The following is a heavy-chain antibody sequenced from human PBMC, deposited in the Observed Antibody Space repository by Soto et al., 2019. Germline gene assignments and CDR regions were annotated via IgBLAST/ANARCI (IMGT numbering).Heavy chain of an antibody. D-gene: IGHD2-2*01. Sequence: SETLSLTCTVSGGSISSGPYSWGWIRQPPGEGLEWIGTFHYSENTYYNPSLESRVTISVDTSKNQFSLKVTSVTVADTALYYCARLGGYCSSTYTNCYGCYGMDVWGQGTTVTVSS. V-gene: IGHV4-39*01. CDR1: GGSISSGPYS. CDR3: ARLGGYCSSTYTNCYGCYGMDV. J-gene: IGHJ6*02. CDR2: FHYSENT.